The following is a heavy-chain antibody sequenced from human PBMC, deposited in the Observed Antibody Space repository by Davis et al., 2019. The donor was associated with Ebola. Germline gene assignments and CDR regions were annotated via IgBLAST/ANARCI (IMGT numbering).Heavy chain of an antibody. J-gene: IGHJ6*02. CDR2: IWYDGSKK. V-gene: IGHV3-33*01. Sequence: GESLKISCAASGLTFSGYGMHWVRQAPDKGLEWVAIIWYDGSKKYYADSVRGRFTISRDNTKNTLYLQMNSLRAEDTAVYYCARDGLGVWGQGTTVTVSS. CDR1: GLTFSGYG. CDR3: ARDGLGV.